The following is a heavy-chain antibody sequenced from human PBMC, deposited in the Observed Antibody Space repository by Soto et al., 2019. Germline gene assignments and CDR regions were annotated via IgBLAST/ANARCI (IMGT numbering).Heavy chain of an antibody. Sequence: QVQLGESGGGVVQPGRSLRLSCAASGFTFSSYGMHWVRQAPGKGLEWVAVIWYDGSNKYYADSVKGRFTISRDNSKNTLYLQMNSLRAEDTAVYYCARVPTIGYCSSTSCYLLDYWGQGTLVTVSS. J-gene: IGHJ4*02. CDR1: GFTFSSYG. D-gene: IGHD2-2*03. CDR3: ARVPTIGYCSSTSCYLLDY. V-gene: IGHV3-33*01. CDR2: IWYDGSNK.